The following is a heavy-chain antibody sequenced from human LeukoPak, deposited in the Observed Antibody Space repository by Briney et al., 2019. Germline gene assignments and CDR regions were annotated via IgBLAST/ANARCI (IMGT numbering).Heavy chain of an antibody. CDR3: ASDILTGYSVY. J-gene: IGHJ4*02. D-gene: IGHD3-9*01. CDR1: GGSVSDYY. Sequence: SETLSLTCTISGGSVSDYYWSWIRQSPGKGLEWIGYIYHTGSTSYSPSLKSRVTISADTSQNQFSLKLSSVTAADTAVYYCASDILTGYSVYWGQGTLVTVSS. CDR2: IYHTGST. V-gene: IGHV4-59*02.